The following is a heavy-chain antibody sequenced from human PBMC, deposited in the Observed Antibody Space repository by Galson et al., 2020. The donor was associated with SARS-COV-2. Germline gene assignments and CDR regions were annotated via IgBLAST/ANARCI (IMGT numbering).Heavy chain of an antibody. Sequence: GGSLRLSCAGSGLTLATYGMSWVRQAPGKGLEWVSGISGSGANTYYADSVKGRFTVSRDNSKNTLYLQMNSLRVEDTAVYYCAKGLWVAASGNFDYWGQGTLVTGSS. V-gene: IGHV3-23*01. CDR2: ISGSGANT. D-gene: IGHD6-13*01. CDR1: GLTLATYG. J-gene: IGHJ4*02. CDR3: AKGLWVAASGNFDY.